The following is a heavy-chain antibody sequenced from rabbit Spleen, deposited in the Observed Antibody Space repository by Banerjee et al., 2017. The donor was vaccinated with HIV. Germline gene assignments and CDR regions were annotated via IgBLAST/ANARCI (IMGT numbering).Heavy chain of an antibody. D-gene: IGHD1-1*01. J-gene: IGHJ4*01. Sequence: ELVESGGGLVQPGGSLKLSCKASRFDFSTYSMSWVRQAPGKGLEWIACINIVTGKSVYASWAKGRFTMSRTSSTTVTLQMTSLTAADTATYFCARDLVGVIGWNFYLWGPGTLVTVS. CDR1: RFDFSTYS. CDR3: ARDLVGVIGWNFYL. CDR2: INIVTGKS. V-gene: IGHV1S45*01.